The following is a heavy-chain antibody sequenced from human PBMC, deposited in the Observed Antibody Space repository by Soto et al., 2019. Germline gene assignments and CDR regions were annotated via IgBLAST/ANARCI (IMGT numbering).Heavy chain of an antibody. V-gene: IGHV3-30*03. CDR1: GFTLSDYG. D-gene: IGHD2-15*01. J-gene: IGHJ4*02. CDR3: ARSTYCNGGSCYPQY. CDR2: ISYDASHR. Sequence: LSCEGPGFTLSDYGSDWVRQAPGKRLEWVAMISYDASHRYYRDSVQGRFTISRDDSKNTVYLQMNSLRTEETATYYCARSTYCNGGSCYPQYWGPGTLVTVSS.